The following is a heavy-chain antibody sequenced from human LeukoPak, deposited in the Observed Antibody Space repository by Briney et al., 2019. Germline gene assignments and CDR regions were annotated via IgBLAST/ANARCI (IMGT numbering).Heavy chain of an antibody. CDR3: ARDRGREFYYGLDV. CDR1: GFTFSNYA. J-gene: IGHJ6*02. V-gene: IGHV3-21*01. D-gene: IGHD2-15*01. CDR2: ITSSGSYI. Sequence: PGGSLRLSCAASGFTFSNYAMSWVRQAPGKGLEWVSSITSSGSYIYYADSVKGRFTISRDNALNTVYLQMNSLRVEDTAVYYCARDRGREFYYGLDVWGQGTTVTVSS.